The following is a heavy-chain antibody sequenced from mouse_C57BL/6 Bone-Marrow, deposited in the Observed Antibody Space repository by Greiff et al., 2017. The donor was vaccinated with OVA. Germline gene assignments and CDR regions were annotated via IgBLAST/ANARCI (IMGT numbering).Heavy chain of an antibody. CDR3: ARKSLLLRYYFDY. Sequence: QVQLQQSGAELARPGASVKLSCKASGYTFISYGISWVKQRTGQGLEWIGEIYPRSGNTYYNEKFKGKATLTADKSSSTAYMELRSLTSEDSAVYFCARKSLLLRYYFDYWGQGTTLTVSS. V-gene: IGHV1-81*01. CDR2: IYPRSGNT. CDR1: GYTFISYG. D-gene: IGHD1-1*01. J-gene: IGHJ2*01.